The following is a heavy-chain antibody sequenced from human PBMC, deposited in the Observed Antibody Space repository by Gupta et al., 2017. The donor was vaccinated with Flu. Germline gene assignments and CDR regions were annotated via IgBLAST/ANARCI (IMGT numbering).Heavy chain of an antibody. CDR3: AKDRGRYTYAYGMDV. Sequence: QVQLVESGGGVVQPGRSLRLSCAASGLTFSNYGMQWVRQAPGKGLEWVAVISYDGSNKYYADSVKGRFTISRDNSKNTLYLQMNSLRAEDTAVYYCAKDRGRYTYAYGMDVWGQGTTVTVSS. CDR1: GLTFSNYG. V-gene: IGHV3-30*18. D-gene: IGHD5-18*01. CDR2: ISYDGSNK. J-gene: IGHJ6*02.